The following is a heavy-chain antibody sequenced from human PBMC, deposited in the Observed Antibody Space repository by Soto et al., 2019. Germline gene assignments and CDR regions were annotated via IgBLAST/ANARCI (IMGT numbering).Heavy chain of an antibody. CDR1: GFTFSSYD. V-gene: IGHV3-13*05. CDR3: ARSLANWPLLYYGMDV. D-gene: IGHD1-1*01. CDR2: IGTAGDP. J-gene: IGHJ6*02. Sequence: HPGGSLRLSCAASGFTFSSYDMHWVRQATGKGLEWVSAIGTAGDPYYPGSVKGRFTISRENAKNSLYLQMNSLRAGDAAVYYCARSLANWPLLYYGMDVWGQGTTVTVSS.